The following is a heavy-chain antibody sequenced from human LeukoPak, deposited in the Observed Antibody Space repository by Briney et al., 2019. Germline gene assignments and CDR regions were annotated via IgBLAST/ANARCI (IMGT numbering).Heavy chain of an antibody. CDR2: INHSGST. V-gene: IGHV4-38-2*02. J-gene: IGHJ4*02. Sequence: SETLSLTCTVSGYSISSGYYWGWIRQPPGKGLEWIGEINHSGSTNHNPSLKSRVTMSVDTSKNQFSLKLSSVTAADTAVYYCARPHSTFFDQDAAYYFDYWGQGTLVTVSS. CDR1: GYSISSGYY. D-gene: IGHD3-9*01. CDR3: ARPHSTFFDQDAAYYFDY.